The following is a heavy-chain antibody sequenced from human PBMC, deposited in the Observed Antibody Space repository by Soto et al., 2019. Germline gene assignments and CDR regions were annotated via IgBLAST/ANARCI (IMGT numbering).Heavy chain of an antibody. Sequence: GESLKISYKGSGYSFTSYWISWVRQMPGKGLEWMGRIDPSDSYTNYSPSFQGHVTISADKSISTAYLQWSSLKASDTAMYYCARHVVAARGWVEEPLWGQGTLVTVSS. J-gene: IGHJ4*02. CDR2: IDPSDSYT. CDR1: GYSFTSYW. D-gene: IGHD1-1*01. CDR3: ARHVVAARGWVEEPL. V-gene: IGHV5-10-1*01.